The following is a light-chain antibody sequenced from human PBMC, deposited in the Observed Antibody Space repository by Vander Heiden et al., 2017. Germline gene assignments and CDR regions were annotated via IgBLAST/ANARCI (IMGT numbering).Light chain of an antibody. CDR2: AAS. Sequence: DIQITQSPSSLSTSVGDRVTITCRASKSISSYLNWYQQKPGKAPKLLIYAASSLQSGVPSRFSGSGSGTDFTITISSLQPEDFATYYCQQSYSTRVCTFGPGTKVDIK. CDR1: KSISSY. CDR3: QQSYSTRVCT. V-gene: IGKV1-39*01. J-gene: IGKJ3*01.